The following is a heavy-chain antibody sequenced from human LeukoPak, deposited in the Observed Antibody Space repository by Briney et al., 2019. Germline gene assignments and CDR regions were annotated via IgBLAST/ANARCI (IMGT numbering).Heavy chain of an antibody. CDR3: AKGRGPGGIARHYIDY. Sequence: PGGSLRLSCAASRFTFRDYAMNWVRQASGKGLEWVSSISGSSGNTYYTDSVKGRFTISRDNSKSTLYLQMNSLRAEDTAVYYCAKGRGPGGIARHYIDYWGQGTLVIVSS. CDR2: ISGSSGNT. J-gene: IGHJ4*02. V-gene: IGHV3-23*01. D-gene: IGHD2-21*01. CDR1: RFTFRDYA.